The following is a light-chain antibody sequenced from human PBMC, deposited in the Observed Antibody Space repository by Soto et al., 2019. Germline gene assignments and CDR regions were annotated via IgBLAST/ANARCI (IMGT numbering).Light chain of an antibody. J-gene: IGKJ1*01. CDR2: GAS. Sequence: EIVLTQSPGTLSLSPGERATLSCRASQSVSSSYLAWYQQKPGQAPRLLIYGASSRATGIQDRFSGSGSGTEFTLTIRRLEPEDFAVYYCKQYGSSRTCGQGTKVDIK. CDR3: KQYGSSRT. CDR1: QSVSSSY. V-gene: IGKV3-20*01.